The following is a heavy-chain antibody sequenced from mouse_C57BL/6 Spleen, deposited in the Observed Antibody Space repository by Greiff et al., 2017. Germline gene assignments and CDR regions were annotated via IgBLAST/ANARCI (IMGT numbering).Heavy chain of an antibody. V-gene: IGHV1-22*01. CDR2: INPNNGGT. CDR1: GYTFTDYN. J-gene: IGHJ2*01. CDR3: ARRYYYGSYFDY. Sequence: VQLQQSGPELVKPGASVKMSCKASGYTFTDYNMHWVKQSHGKSLEWIGYINPNNGGTSYNQKFKGKATLTVNKSSSTAYMELRSLTSEDSGVYYCARRYYYGSYFDYWGQGTTLTVSS. D-gene: IGHD1-1*01.